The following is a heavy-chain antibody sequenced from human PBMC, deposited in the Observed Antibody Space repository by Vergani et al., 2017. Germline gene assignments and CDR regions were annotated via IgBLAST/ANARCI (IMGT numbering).Heavy chain of an antibody. Sequence: DVHLAESGGGFFQPGGSLRLSCAASGFTFSSYSMNWVRQAPGKGLEWVSYISSSSSTIYYADSVKGRFTISRDNAKNSLYLQMNSLRAEDTAVYYCARDMSLWYWGQGTLVTVSS. CDR2: ISSSSSTI. CDR1: GFTFSSYS. V-gene: IGHV3-48*01. CDR3: ARDMSLWY. D-gene: IGHD3/OR15-3a*01. J-gene: IGHJ4*02.